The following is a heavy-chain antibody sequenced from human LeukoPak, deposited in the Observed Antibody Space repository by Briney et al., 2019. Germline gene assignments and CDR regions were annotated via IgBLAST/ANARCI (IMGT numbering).Heavy chain of an antibody. CDR1: GFTFSSFW. Sequence: PGGSLRLSCAASGFTFSSFWMSWVRQAPGTGLEWVANIKEDGSEKYYVDSVKGRFTISRDNAKNSLYLQMNSLRAEDTAVYYCVRRGYKYDYWGQGTMVTVSS. CDR2: IKEDGSEK. V-gene: IGHV3-7*05. CDR3: VRRGYKYDY. J-gene: IGHJ3*01. D-gene: IGHD5-18*01.